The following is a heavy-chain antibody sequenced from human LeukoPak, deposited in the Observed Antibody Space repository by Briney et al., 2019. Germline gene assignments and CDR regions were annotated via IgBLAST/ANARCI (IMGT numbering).Heavy chain of an antibody. CDR3: ARAPRYYDFWSGSEAFDI. CDR2: IYTSGST. V-gene: IGHV4-61*02. D-gene: IGHD3-3*01. Sequence: SETLSLTCTVSGGSISSGSYYWSWIRQPAGKGLEWIGRIYTSGSTNYNPSLKSRVTISVDTSKNQFSLKLRSVTAADTAVYYCARAPRYYDFWSGSEAFDIWGQGTMVTVSS. CDR1: GGSISSGSYY. J-gene: IGHJ3*02.